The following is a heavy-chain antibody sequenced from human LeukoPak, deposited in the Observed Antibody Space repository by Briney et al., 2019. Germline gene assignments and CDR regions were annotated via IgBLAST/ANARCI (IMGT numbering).Heavy chain of an antibody. J-gene: IGHJ6*02. CDR2: IIPIVGTT. CDR3: ARSTVGGDYYYYGMDV. CDR1: GGTFSSYA. V-gene: IGHV1-69*13. Sequence: ASVKVSCKASGGTFSSYAFSWVRQAPGQGLEWMGGIIPIVGTTNYAQMFQGRVTITADESTSTAYMELSSLRSEDTAVYYCARSTVGGDYYYYGMDVWGQGTTVTVSS. D-gene: IGHD1-26*01.